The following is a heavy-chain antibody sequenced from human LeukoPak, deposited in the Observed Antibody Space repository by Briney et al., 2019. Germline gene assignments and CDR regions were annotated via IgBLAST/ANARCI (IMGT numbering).Heavy chain of an antibody. D-gene: IGHD3-22*01. CDR3: ARGRTYYYDSSGHDAFDI. J-gene: IGHJ3*02. Sequence: PGRSLRLSCAASGFTFSSYAMHWVRQAPGKGLEWVAVISYDGSNKYYADSVKGRFTISRDNSKNTLYLQMNSLRAEDTAVYYCARGRTYYYDSSGHDAFDIWGQGTMVTVSS. V-gene: IGHV3-30-3*01. CDR2: ISYDGSNK. CDR1: GFTFSSYA.